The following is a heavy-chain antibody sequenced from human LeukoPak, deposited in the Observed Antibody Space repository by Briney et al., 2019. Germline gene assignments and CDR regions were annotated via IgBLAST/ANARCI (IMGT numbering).Heavy chain of an antibody. V-gene: IGHV3-49*04. CDR2: IRSKAYGGTT. Sequence: GGSLRLSCAASGFTFSSYAMSWVRQAPGKGLEWVGFIRSKAYGGTTEYAASVKGRFTISRDDSKSIAYLQMNSLKTEDTAVYYCTTEWIQLWLGYFDYWGQGTLVTVSS. CDR3: TTEWIQLWLGYFDY. CDR1: GFTFSSYA. D-gene: IGHD5-18*01. J-gene: IGHJ4*02.